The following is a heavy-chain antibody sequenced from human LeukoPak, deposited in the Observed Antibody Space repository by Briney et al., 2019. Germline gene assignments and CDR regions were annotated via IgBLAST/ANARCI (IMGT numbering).Heavy chain of an antibody. CDR2: INHDASEK. CDR1: GLTFTNYW. CDR3: ATSSYSSSSS. D-gene: IGHD6-6*01. Sequence: GGSLRLSCTASGLTFTNYWMIWVRQAPGKGLEWVANINHDASEKYYVGSVEGRFTISRDNAKNSLFLQMNSLRAEDTGVYYCATSSYSSSSSWGQGTPVTVSS. V-gene: IGHV3-7*01. J-gene: IGHJ5*02.